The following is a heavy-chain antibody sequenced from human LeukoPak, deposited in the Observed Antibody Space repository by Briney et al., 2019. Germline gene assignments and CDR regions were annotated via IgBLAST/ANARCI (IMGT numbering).Heavy chain of an antibody. Sequence: ASVKVSCKASGGTFSSYAISWVRQAPGQGLEWMGGIIPIFGTANYAQKFQGRVTITADESTSTAYMELSSLRSEDTAMYYCARDQGDSSAPAFDIWGQGTMVTVSP. D-gene: IGHD3-22*01. J-gene: IGHJ3*02. CDR3: ARDQGDSSAPAFDI. CDR1: GGTFSSYA. CDR2: IIPIFGTA. V-gene: IGHV1-69*13.